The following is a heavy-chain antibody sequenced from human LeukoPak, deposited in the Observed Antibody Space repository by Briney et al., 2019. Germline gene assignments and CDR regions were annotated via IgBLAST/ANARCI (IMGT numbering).Heavy chain of an antibody. V-gene: IGHV1-2*02. D-gene: IGHD2-2*01. Sequence: ASVKVSCKASGYTFTGYYMHWVRQAPGQGLEWMGWINPNSGGTNYAQKFQGRVTMTRDTSISTACMELSRLRSDDTAVYYCAREEGKYQLLFFDYWGQGTLVTVSS. J-gene: IGHJ4*02. CDR1: GYTFTGYY. CDR2: INPNSGGT. CDR3: AREEGKYQLLFFDY.